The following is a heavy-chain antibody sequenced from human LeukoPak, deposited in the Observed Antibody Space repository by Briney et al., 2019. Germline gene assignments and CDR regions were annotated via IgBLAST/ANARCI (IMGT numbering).Heavy chain of an antibody. J-gene: IGHJ5*02. V-gene: IGHV3-23*01. Sequence: PGGSLRLSCVASGFTFSDYYMSWIRQAPGKGLEWVSVISGTTGNTYYADSVKGRFTISRDNSKNTLYLRLNSLRADDTAVYYCAKGTRNFDWLSRDPWGQGTLVTVSS. CDR3: AKGTRNFDWLSRDP. D-gene: IGHD3-9*01. CDR2: ISGTTGNT. CDR1: GFTFSDYY.